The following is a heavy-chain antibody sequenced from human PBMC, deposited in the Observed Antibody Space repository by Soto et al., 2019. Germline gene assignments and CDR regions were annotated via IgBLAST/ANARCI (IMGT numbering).Heavy chain of an antibody. CDR2: INHRRSP. CDR3: ARDSPTYSYYYGLDV. D-gene: IGHD2-21*01. J-gene: IGHJ6*02. V-gene: IGHV4-34*01. Sequence: PSETPSLTCAVYGGSLSGHYWTWIRQPPGKGLEWIGEINHRRSPNYNPSLKSRVTISIDPSRSQFSLNVTSVTAADTAVYYCARDSPTYSYYYGLDVWGQGTTVTVSS. CDR1: GGSLSGHY.